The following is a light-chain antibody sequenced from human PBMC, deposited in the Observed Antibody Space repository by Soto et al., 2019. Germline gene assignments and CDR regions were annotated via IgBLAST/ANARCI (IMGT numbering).Light chain of an antibody. CDR1: SSDVGSYNL. V-gene: IGLV2-23*01. J-gene: IGLJ1*01. CDR3: CSYEGRPYV. Sequence: QSVLTQPASVSGSPGQSITISCTGTSSDVGSYNLVSWYQQHPGKAPKLMIYEGSKRPSGVSNRFSGSKSGNTASLTISGLQAEDEDDYYCCSYEGRPYVFGTGTKVT. CDR2: EGS.